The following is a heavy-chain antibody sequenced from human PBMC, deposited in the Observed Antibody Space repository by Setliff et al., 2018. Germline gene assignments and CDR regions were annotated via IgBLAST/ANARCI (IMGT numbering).Heavy chain of an antibody. V-gene: IGHV1-18*01. CDR1: GYTFSHSG. Sequence: ASVKVSCKASGYTFSHSGITWVRQAPGQGHEWMGWISAYTGNTNYAPKLQGRVTMTTDASTSTAYMELRGLTSDDTAVYYCSRLVRYCSKTTCQTASGAELWGQGTLGTVSS. CDR2: ISAYTGNT. CDR3: SRLVRYCSKTTCQTASGAEL. D-gene: IGHD2-8*01. J-gene: IGHJ4*02.